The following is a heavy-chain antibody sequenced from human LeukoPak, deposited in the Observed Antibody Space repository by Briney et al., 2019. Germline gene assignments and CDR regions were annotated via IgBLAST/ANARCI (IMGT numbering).Heavy chain of an antibody. CDR3: ARGDDSGYYDYFDY. CDR1: GFTVDSNY. CDR2: IYTGGNT. D-gene: IGHD3-22*01. V-gene: IGHV3-53*01. Sequence: GGSLRLSCAAPGFTVDSNYLSWVRQAPGKGLEWVSTIYTGGNTYYAASVKGRFTISRDFSKNTVFLHMNSLRAEDTAMYYCARGDDSGYYDYFDYWGQGALVTVSS. J-gene: IGHJ4*02.